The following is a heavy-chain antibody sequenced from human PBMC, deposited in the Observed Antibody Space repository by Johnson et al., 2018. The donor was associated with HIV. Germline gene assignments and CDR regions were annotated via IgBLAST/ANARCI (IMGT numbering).Heavy chain of an antibody. CDR1: GFTVSSTY. J-gene: IGHJ3*02. CDR2: IYSGGST. D-gene: IGHD3-9*01. CDR3: AREEGTDILTRGDAFEI. V-gene: IGHV3-53*01. Sequence: VQLVESGGGLIQPGGSLRLSCAASGFTVSSTYMSWVRQAPGKGLEWVSAIYSGGSTYYADSVKGRFTISRDNSKNTLDLQMNSLSAEDTAVYYCAREEGTDILTRGDAFEIWGQGTMVTVSS.